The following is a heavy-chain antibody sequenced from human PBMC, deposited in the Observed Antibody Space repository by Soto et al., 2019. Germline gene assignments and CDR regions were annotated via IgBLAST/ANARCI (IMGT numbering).Heavy chain of an antibody. J-gene: IGHJ6*02. CDR1: EYSFTSYW. V-gene: IGHV5-51*01. Sequence: LGESLKISCKGSEYSFTSYWIGWVRQMPGKGLEWMGIIYPGDSDTRYSPSFQGQVTISADKSISTAYLQWSSLKASDTAMYYCARSTSSSGTYYYYYGMDVWGQGTTVTVSS. D-gene: IGHD6-6*01. CDR2: IYPGDSDT. CDR3: ARSTSSSGTYYYYYGMDV.